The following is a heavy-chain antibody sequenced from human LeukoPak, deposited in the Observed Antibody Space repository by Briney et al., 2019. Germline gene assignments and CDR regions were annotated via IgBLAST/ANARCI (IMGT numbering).Heavy chain of an antibody. V-gene: IGHV4-34*01. CDR1: GGSFSGYY. CDR2: IDHSGST. J-gene: IGHJ5*02. CDR3: AREVRYSGYGWALDWFDP. D-gene: IGHD5-12*01. Sequence: KPSETLSLTCAVYGGSFSGYYWSWIRQPPGKGLEWIGEIDHSGSTNYNPSLKSRVTISVDTSKNQFSLKLSSVTAADTAVYYCAREVRYSGYGWALDWFDPWGQGTLVTVSS.